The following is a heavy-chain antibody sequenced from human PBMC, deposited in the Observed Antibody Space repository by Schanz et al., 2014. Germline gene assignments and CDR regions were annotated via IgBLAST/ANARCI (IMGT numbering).Heavy chain of an antibody. Sequence: QVQLVQSGGEVKKPGASVKVSCKASGYTFRHYGISWLRQAPGQGLEWMGYISGYNGNTNYAPKVQDRVTMTTDTSTSTAYMELRSRRSDDTAVYYGARGWGYDALTGYVFWGQGTLVTVSS. D-gene: IGHD3-9*01. V-gene: IGHV1-18*04. CDR3: ARGWGYDALTGYVF. CDR1: GYTFRHYG. J-gene: IGHJ4*02. CDR2: ISGYNGNT.